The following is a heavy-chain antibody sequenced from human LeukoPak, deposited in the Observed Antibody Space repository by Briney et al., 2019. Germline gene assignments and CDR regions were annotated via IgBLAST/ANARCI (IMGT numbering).Heavy chain of an antibody. CDR2: IYHSGST. CDR3: ARMDSSGYYPHDAFDI. D-gene: IGHD3-22*01. J-gene: IGHJ3*02. CDR1: GGSISSGGYS. V-gene: IGHV4-30-2*01. Sequence: SQTLSLTCAVSGGSISSGGYSWSWIRQPPGKGQEWIGYIYHSGSTYYNPSLKSRVTISVDRSKNQFSLKLSSVTAADTAVYYCARMDSSGYYPHDAFDIWGQGTMVTVSS.